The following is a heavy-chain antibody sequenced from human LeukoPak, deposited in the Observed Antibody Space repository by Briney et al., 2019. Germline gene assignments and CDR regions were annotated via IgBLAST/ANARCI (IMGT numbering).Heavy chain of an antibody. CDR1: GFTFSSYA. CDR2: ISGSGGST. J-gene: IGHJ5*02. Sequence: GGSLRLSCAASGFTFSSYAMSWVRQAPGKGLEWVSAISGSGGSTRYADSVKGRFTISRDNSKNTLYLQMNSLRAEDTAVYYCAKSSRITMIVVVINPYFDPWGQGTLVTVSS. D-gene: IGHD3-22*01. V-gene: IGHV3-23*01. CDR3: AKSSRITMIVVVINPYFDP.